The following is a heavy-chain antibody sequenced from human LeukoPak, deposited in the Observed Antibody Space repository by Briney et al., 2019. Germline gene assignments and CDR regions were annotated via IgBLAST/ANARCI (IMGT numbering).Heavy chain of an antibody. Sequence: PGRSLRLSCAASGFTFDDYAMHWVRQAPGKGLEWVSGISWNSGSIGYADSVKGRITISRDNAKNSLYLQMNSLRAEDTALYYCAKDIGMGYYYYYGMDVWGQGTTVTVSS. D-gene: IGHD2-15*01. CDR2: ISWNSGSI. CDR1: GFTFDDYA. V-gene: IGHV3-9*01. J-gene: IGHJ6*02. CDR3: AKDIGMGYYYYYGMDV.